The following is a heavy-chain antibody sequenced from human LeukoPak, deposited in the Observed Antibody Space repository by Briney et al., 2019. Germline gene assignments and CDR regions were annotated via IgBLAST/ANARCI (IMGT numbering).Heavy chain of an antibody. J-gene: IGHJ4*02. D-gene: IGHD4-11*01. V-gene: IGHV1-69*04. CDR1: GGTFSSYA. CDR2: IIPILGIA. Sequence: SVKVSCKASGGTFSSYAISWVRQAPGQGLEWMGRIIPILGIANYAQKFQGRVTITADKSTSTAYMELSSLRSEDTAVYYWARTLQAWYFDYWGQGTLVTVSS. CDR3: ARTLQAWYFDY.